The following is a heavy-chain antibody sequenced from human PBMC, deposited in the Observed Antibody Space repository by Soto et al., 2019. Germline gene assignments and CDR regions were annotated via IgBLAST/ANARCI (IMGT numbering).Heavy chain of an antibody. CDR3: VKGEVATITSYFDY. D-gene: IGHD5-12*01. Sequence: EVQLVESGGGLVQPGRSLRLSCAASGFTFDDYAMHWVRQTPGKGLEWVSVISWNSGTIDYADSVKGRFTISRDNAKKSLYLQMDSLRAEDTALYYCVKGEVATITSYFDYWGQGTQVTVSS. CDR1: GFTFDDYA. V-gene: IGHV3-9*01. J-gene: IGHJ4*02. CDR2: ISWNSGTI.